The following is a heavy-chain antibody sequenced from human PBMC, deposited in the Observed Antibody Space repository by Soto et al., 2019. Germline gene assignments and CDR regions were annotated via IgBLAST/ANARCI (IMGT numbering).Heavy chain of an antibody. Sequence: ASLKVSCKASGYIFTGYNIHWVRQAPGRGLEWMGWINPNSGDTEYAQNFQGRVTMTRDTSFNLVYMEMSGLMSDDTAVYYCARDARGTRGFDEMDIWGQGTTVTVSS. D-gene: IGHD3-9*01. CDR2: INPNSGDT. CDR3: ARDARGTRGFDEMDI. J-gene: IGHJ6*02. V-gene: IGHV1-2*02. CDR1: GYIFTGYN.